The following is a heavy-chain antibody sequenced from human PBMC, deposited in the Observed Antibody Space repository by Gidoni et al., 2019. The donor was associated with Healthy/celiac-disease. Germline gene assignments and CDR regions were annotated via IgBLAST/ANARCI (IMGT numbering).Heavy chain of an antibody. D-gene: IGHD5-18*01. Sequence: QVQLQQWGAGLLKPSETLSLTCAVYGGSFSGYYWSWTRQPPGKGLEWIGEINHSGSTNYNPSLKSRVTISVDTSKNQFSLKLSSVTAADTAVYYCARGGGDTAMVTLRSYYYYGMDVWGQGTTVTVSS. CDR1: GGSFSGYY. V-gene: IGHV4-34*01. CDR3: ARGGGDTAMVTLRSYYYYGMDV. J-gene: IGHJ6*02. CDR2: INHSGST.